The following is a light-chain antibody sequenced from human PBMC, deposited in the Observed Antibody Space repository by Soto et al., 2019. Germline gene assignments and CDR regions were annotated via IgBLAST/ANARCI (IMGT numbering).Light chain of an antibody. CDR2: AAS. Sequence: DIQMTQSPSTLSASVGDRVTITCRASQSISSWLAWYQQQPVKGPKLLIYAASTLESGVPSRFSGSGSGTDFTLTISSLQPDDFASYYCQQYHSSSTFGQGTKLEI. J-gene: IGKJ2*01. CDR3: QQYHSSST. V-gene: IGKV1-5*01. CDR1: QSISSW.